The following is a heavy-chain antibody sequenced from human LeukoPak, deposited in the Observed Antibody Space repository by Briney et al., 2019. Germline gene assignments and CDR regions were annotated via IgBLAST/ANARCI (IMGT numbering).Heavy chain of an antibody. CDR2: ISWNSGSI. V-gene: IGHV3-9*01. Sequence: GGSLRLSCAASGFTFDDYAMHWVRQAPGKGLEWVSGISWNSGSIGYADSVKGRFTISRDNAKNSLYLQMNSLRAEDTALYYCARVRGVTIYPSRYGMDVWGQGTTVTVSS. D-gene: IGHD3-10*01. CDR1: GFTFDDYA. J-gene: IGHJ6*02. CDR3: ARVRGVTIYPSRYGMDV.